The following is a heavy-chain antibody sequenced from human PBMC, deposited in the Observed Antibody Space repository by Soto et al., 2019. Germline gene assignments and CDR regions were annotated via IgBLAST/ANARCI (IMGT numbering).Heavy chain of an antibody. CDR3: TRAGDSGAWISN. D-gene: IGHD7-27*01. CDR1: GYTFTNNG. CDR2: MNPSTGET. V-gene: IGHV1-8*01. J-gene: IGHJ4*02. Sequence: QVQLVPSGAEVKKPGASVKVSCQASGYTFTNNGINWVRQATGQGLEWMGWMNPSTGETGYTQKFQGRLAMTRDTSITPAYMELTSLTSEDTAVYYCTRAGDSGAWISNWGQGTLVTVSS.